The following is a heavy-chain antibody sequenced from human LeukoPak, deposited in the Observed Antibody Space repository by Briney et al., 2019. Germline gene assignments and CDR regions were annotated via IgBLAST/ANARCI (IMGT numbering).Heavy chain of an antibody. CDR1: GFTFSSYA. CDR2: IKEDGSEK. CDR3: VRGFDY. Sequence: PGGSLRLSCAASGFTFSSYAMSWVRQAPGKGLEWVANIKEDGSEKYYVDSVKGRFTISRDNAKSSLYLQLNSLRAEDTAVYYCVRGFDYWGQGTLVTVSS. V-gene: IGHV3-7*03. J-gene: IGHJ4*02.